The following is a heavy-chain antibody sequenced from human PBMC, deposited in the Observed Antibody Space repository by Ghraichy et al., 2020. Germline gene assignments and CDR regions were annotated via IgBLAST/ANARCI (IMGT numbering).Heavy chain of an antibody. CDR2: VRARPFYYAN. CDR3: GRQSLVGARTDFVS. CDR1: ESTFSSSD. D-gene: IGHD1-26*01. V-gene: IGHV3-73*01. J-gene: IGHJ4*02. Sequence: GGSLRLSCAGSESTFSSSDINWVRQAPGRGLEWIGRVRARPFYYANNYAASLKGRFAISRDDSTYTSYMEIGRLGNEDTAVYYCGRQSLVGARTDFVSWGQGTLVTVSS.